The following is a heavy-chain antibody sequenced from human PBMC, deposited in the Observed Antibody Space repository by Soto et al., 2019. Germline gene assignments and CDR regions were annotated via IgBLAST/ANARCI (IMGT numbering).Heavy chain of an antibody. D-gene: IGHD6-6*01. Sequence: ASVKVSCKXSGYTFTSYGISWVRQAPGQGLEWMGWISAYNGNTNYAQKLQGRVTMTTGTSTSTAYMELRSLRSDDTAVYYCARDRGIAARIVGYYYGMDVWGQGTTVTVSS. CDR3: ARDRGIAARIVGYYYGMDV. V-gene: IGHV1-18*01. J-gene: IGHJ6*02. CDR1: GYTFTSYG. CDR2: ISAYNGNT.